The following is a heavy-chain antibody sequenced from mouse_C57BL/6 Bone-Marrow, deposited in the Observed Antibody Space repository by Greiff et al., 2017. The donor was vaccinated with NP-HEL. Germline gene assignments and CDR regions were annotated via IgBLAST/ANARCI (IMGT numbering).Heavy chain of an antibody. V-gene: IGHV5-9*01. D-gene: IGHD2-3*01. CDR1: GFTFSSYT. CDR2: ISGGGGNT. Sequence: EVMLVESGGGLVKPGGSLKLSCAASGFTFSSYTMSWVRQTPEKRLEWVATISGGGGNTYSPDSVKGRFTISRDNAKNTLYLQVSSLMSEDTALYYCARRGGADGYPFAYWGQGTLVTVSA. CDR3: ARRGGADGYPFAY. J-gene: IGHJ3*01.